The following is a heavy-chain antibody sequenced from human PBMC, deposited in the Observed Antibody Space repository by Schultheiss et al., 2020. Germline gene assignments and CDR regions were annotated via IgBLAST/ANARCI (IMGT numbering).Heavy chain of an antibody. CDR1: GFTFSSYG. J-gene: IGHJ6*04. Sequence: GESLKISCAASGFTFSSYGMHWVRQAPGKGLEWVAVIWYDGSNKYYADSVKGRFTISRDNSKNTLYLQMNSLRAEDTAVYYCAREGSGYYTGMGYYYGMDVWGEGTTVTVFS. CDR3: AREGSGYYTGMGYYYGMDV. CDR2: IWYDGSNK. V-gene: IGHV3-33*01. D-gene: IGHD3-3*01.